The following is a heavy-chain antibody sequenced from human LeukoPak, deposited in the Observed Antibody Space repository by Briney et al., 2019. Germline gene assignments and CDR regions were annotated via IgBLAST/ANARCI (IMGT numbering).Heavy chain of an antibody. CDR1: GGAITSYY. Sequence: SETLSLTCTVSGGAITSYYWSWIRQPPGKGLEWIGYIYYSGTTNYNPPLKSRVTISVETSKNQFSLKLRSVTAADTAVYYCARHIPGNPYFDYWGQGTLVTVSS. CDR3: ARHIPGNPYFDY. J-gene: IGHJ4*02. D-gene: IGHD2/OR15-2a*01. CDR2: IYYSGTT. V-gene: IGHV4-59*08.